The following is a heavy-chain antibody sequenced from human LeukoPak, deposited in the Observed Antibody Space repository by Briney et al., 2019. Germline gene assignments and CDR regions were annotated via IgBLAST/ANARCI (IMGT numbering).Heavy chain of an antibody. Sequence: GGCLRLSCAASGFIFSTYTMGWVRQAPGKGLEWVSDINNSGGRTYYADFVKGRFTISRDNSKNTLYLHMSSLRAEDTAIYFCAKAKTSGSAYDYWGQGILVTVSS. CDR3: AKAKTSGSAYDY. CDR1: GFIFSTYT. V-gene: IGHV3-23*01. J-gene: IGHJ4*02. D-gene: IGHD3-10*01. CDR2: INNSGGRT.